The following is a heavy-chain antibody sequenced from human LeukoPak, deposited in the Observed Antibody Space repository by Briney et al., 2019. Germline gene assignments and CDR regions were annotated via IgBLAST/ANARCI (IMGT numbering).Heavy chain of an antibody. V-gene: IGHV3-21*01. CDR3: ARTGRTSIDY. CDR1: GFTFDIYS. CDR2: IYSTSTHI. Sequence: PGGSLRLSCVASGFTFDIYSMNWVRQAPGKGLEWVSSIYSTSTHIYYADSVKGRFTISRDNAKNSLYMQMNSLRVEDTAVYYCARTGRTSIDYWGQGTLVTVSS. D-gene: IGHD1-1*01. J-gene: IGHJ4*02.